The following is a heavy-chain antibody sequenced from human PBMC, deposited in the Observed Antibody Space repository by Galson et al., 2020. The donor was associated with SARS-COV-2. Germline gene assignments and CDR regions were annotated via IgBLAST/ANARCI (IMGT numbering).Heavy chain of an antibody. CDR3: AGLRGGYTYGYDY. Sequence: ASVKVSCKGPGYSFSSYWIGWVRQMPGKGLEWMGIIYPGDSDTKYSSSFQGQVTISADKSTSTAYLQWSSLKASDTAMYYCAGLRGGYTYGYDYWGQGTLVTVSS. CDR2: IYPGDSDT. D-gene: IGHD5-18*01. CDR1: GYSFSSYW. J-gene: IGHJ4*02. V-gene: IGHV5-51*01.